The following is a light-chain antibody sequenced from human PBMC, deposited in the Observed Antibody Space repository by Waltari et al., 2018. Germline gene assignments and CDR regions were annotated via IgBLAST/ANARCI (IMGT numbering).Light chain of an antibody. Sequence: DIQVTQSPSSLSASVGDRVTITCRASQSMSSFLNWYQQKPGKAPRLRISATSNLQSGVHSRLSGSGAGADCTLTINSLQPEEFATYYCLQSYSLSLFTFGPGTRVDIK. CDR3: LQSYSLSLFT. CDR2: ATS. CDR1: QSMSSF. J-gene: IGKJ3*01. V-gene: IGKV1-39*01.